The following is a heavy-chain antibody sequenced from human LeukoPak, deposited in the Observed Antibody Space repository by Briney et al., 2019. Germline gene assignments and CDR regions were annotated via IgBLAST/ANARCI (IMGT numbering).Heavy chain of an antibody. D-gene: IGHD3-10*01. CDR1: GFTFSSYS. CDR2: ISSSGTTI. Sequence: PGGSLRLSCAASGFTFSSYSMNWVRQAPGKGLEWVSYISSSGTTIYYPDSVKGRFTTSRDNAKYSLYLQMNSLRAEDTAVYYCARGGLGSWTFDSWGQGTLVTVSS. J-gene: IGHJ4*02. V-gene: IGHV3-48*04. CDR3: ARGGLGSWTFDS.